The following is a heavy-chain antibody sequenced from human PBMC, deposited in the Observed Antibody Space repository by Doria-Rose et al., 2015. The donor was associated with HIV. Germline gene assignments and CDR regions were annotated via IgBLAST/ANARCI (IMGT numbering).Heavy chain of an antibody. D-gene: IGHD6-13*01. CDR1: GVSLSSPGMG. CDR3: ARIRSSRWYHKYYFDF. V-gene: IGHV2-26*01. CDR2: IFSDDER. Sequence: QVTLKESGPVLVKPTETLTLTCTVSGVSLSSPGMGVSWIRQPPGKALEWRAHIFSDDERSYKTSLKSRLTISRGTSKSQVVLTMTDMDPVDTATYYCARIRSSRWYHKYYFDFWGQGTLVIVS. J-gene: IGHJ4*02.